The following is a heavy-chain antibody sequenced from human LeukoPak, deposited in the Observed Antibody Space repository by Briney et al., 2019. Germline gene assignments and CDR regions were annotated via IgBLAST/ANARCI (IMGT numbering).Heavy chain of an antibody. CDR2: IYYSGST. V-gene: IGHV4-30-4*08. CDR1: GGSISSGDYY. J-gene: IGHJ4*02. CDR3: ARDPITMVRGVIPHSDY. D-gene: IGHD3-10*01. Sequence: SETLSLTCTVSGGSISSGDYYWSWIRQPPGKGLEWIGYIYYSGSTYYNPSLKSRDTISVDTSKNQFSLKLSSVTAADTAVYYCARDPITMVRGVIPHSDYWGQGTLVTVSS.